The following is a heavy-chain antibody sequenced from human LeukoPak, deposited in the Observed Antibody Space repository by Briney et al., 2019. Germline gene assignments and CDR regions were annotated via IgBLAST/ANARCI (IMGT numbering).Heavy chain of an antibody. CDR1: GFIFDEYG. D-gene: IGHD2-21*02. CDR2: ISLNGGSA. V-gene: IGHV3-20*04. J-gene: IGHJ4*02. CDR3: ARNYCGGDCYSLDY. Sequence: GGSLRLSCAASGFIFDEYGMSWVRQAPGKGLEWVSGISLNGGSAGYADSVKGRFTISRDNAKNSLYLQMNSLRAEDTAVYYCARNYCGGDCYSLDYWGQGTLVTVSS.